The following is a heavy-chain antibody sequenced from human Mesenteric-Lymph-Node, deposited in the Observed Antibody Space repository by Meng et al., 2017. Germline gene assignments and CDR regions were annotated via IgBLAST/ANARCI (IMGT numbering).Heavy chain of an antibody. CDR2: ISSCGSTI. J-gene: IGHJ4*02. V-gene: IGHV3-11*04. CDR1: GFTFSDYY. Sequence: GESLKISCAASGFTFSDYYMSWIRQAPGKGLEWVSYISSCGSTIYYADSVKGRFTISRDNAKNSLYLQMNSLRAEDTAVYYCARNQEQPLDYWGQGTLVTVSS. CDR3: ARNQEQPLDY. D-gene: IGHD1/OR15-1a*01.